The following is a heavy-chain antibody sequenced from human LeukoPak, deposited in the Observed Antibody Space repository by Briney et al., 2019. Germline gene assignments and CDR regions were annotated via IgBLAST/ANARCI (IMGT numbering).Heavy chain of an antibody. Sequence: GASVKVSCKASGYTFTSYDINWVRQATGQGLEWMRWMNPNSGNTGYAPKFQGRVTMTRNTSISTAYMELSSLRSEDTAVYYCARERCSSTSCQWGRNYYYGMDVWGQGTTVTVSS. CDR3: ARERCSSTSCQWGRNYYYGMDV. J-gene: IGHJ6*02. CDR2: MNPNSGNT. CDR1: GYTFTSYD. D-gene: IGHD2-2*01. V-gene: IGHV1-8*01.